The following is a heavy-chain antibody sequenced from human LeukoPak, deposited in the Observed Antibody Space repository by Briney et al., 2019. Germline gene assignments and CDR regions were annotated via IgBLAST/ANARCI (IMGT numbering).Heavy chain of an antibody. J-gene: IGHJ4*02. Sequence: VSVKVSCKASGYTFTGYYMHWVRQAPGQGLEWMGWINPNSGGTNYAQKFQGRVTMTRDTSISTAYMELSRLRSDDTAVYYCARIGGSSSTRVFDYWGQGTLVTVSS. CDR1: GYTFTGYY. D-gene: IGHD3-16*01. V-gene: IGHV1-2*02. CDR3: ARIGGSSSTRVFDY. CDR2: INPNSGGT.